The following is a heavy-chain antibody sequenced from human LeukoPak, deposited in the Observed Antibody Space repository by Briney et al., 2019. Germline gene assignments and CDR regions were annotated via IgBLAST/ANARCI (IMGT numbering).Heavy chain of an antibody. J-gene: IGHJ4*02. CDR3: ARGSIEYSPFAY. CDR1: GGSFSGYY. CDR2: INHSGST. D-gene: IGHD6-6*01. V-gene: IGHV4-34*01. Sequence: PSETLSLTCAVYGGSFSGYYWSWIRQPPGKGLEWIGEINHSGSTNYNPSLKSRVTISVDTSKNQFSLKLSSVTAADTAVYYCARGSIEYSPFAYWGQGTLVTVSS.